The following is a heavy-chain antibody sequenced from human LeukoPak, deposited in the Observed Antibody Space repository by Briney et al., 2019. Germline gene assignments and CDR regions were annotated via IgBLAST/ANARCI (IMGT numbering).Heavy chain of an antibody. CDR1: GYIFTDYY. CDR3: ARALRLPGYSSGHRHGMDV. CDR2: INPNSGGT. Sequence: GASVKVSCKASGYIFTDYYMHWVRQAPGQGLEWMGWINPNSGGTNYAQKFQGRVTMTRDTSISTAYMELSRLRSDDTAVYYCARALRLPGYSSGHRHGMDVWGQGTTVTVSS. V-gene: IGHV1-2*02. D-gene: IGHD6-19*01. J-gene: IGHJ6*02.